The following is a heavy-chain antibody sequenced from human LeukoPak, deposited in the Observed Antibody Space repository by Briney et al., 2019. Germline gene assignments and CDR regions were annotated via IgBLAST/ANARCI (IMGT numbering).Heavy chain of an antibody. CDR3: ARPGRYGGYAFDGNDAFDI. V-gene: IGHV3-11*04. J-gene: IGHJ3*02. CDR1: GFTFSDDY. Sequence: GGSLSLSCAASGFTFSDDYISWIRHAPGEGLEWVSYISSISSAIYYADSVKGGFTISRGNPKNSLSLQMNSLRAEDTVVYYCARPGRYGGYAFDGNDAFDIWGQGTMVTVSS. CDR2: ISSISSAI. D-gene: IGHD5-12*01.